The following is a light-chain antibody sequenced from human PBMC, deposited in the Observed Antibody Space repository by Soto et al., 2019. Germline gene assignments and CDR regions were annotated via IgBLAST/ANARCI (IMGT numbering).Light chain of an antibody. CDR3: QQHSNWPPIT. V-gene: IGKV3-11*01. Sequence: EIVLTQSPGTLSLSPGKRATLSCRASQSISNYVAWYQQKPGQAPRLLIYDASDRATGIPGRFSGSGSGTDFTLTISSLEPEDFAVYYCQQHSNWPPITFGQGTRLEIK. J-gene: IGKJ5*01. CDR2: DAS. CDR1: QSISNY.